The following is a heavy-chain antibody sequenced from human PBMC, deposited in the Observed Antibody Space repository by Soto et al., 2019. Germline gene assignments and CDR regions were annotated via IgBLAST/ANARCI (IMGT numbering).Heavy chain of an antibody. D-gene: IGHD2-15*01. V-gene: IGHV3-48*02. CDR2: ISSSSSTI. Sequence: GGSLRLSCAASGFTFSSYSMNWVRQAPGKGLEWVSYISSSSSTIYYADSVKGRFTISRDNAKNSLYLQMNSLRDGDTAVYYCARDLNIGSFDYWGQGTLVTVSS. J-gene: IGHJ4*02. CDR1: GFTFSSYS. CDR3: ARDLNIGSFDY.